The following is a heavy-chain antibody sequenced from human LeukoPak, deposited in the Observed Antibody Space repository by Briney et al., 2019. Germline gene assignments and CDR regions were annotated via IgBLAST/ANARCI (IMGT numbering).Heavy chain of an antibody. V-gene: IGHV3-74*01. CDR1: GFTFSSYV. CDR3: ARGDGYAQRD. CDR2: INSDGSST. D-gene: IGHD5-12*01. J-gene: IGHJ4*02. Sequence: GGSLRLSCEASGFTFSSYVMSWVRQAPGKGLVWVSRINSDGSSTSYADSVKGRLTISRDNAKNTLYLQMNSLRVEDTAVYYCARGDGYAQRDWGQGTLVTVPS.